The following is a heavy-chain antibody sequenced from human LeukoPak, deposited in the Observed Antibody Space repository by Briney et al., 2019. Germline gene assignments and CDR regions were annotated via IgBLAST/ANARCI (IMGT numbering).Heavy chain of an antibody. CDR2: SSGSGGSR. CDR3: AKIGSPTTYYDFWSGYPDAFDI. Sequence: GGSLRLSCAASGVTFSSYAMSWVRLPPGKGLEWVSASSGSGGSRYYADSVKGRFTISRDNSKNTLYLQMNSPRAEDTAVYYCAKIGSPTTYYDFWSGYPDAFDIWGQGTMVTVSS. V-gene: IGHV3-23*01. CDR1: GVTFSSYA. D-gene: IGHD3-3*01. J-gene: IGHJ3*02.